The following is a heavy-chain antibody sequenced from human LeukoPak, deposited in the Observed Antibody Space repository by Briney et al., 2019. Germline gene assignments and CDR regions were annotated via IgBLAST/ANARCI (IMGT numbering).Heavy chain of an antibody. D-gene: IGHD3-10*01. CDR2: INHSGST. V-gene: IGHV4-34*01. CDR1: GGSFSGYY. Sequence: ETLSLTCAVYGGSFSGYYWSWIRQPPGKGLEWIGEINHSGSTNYNPSLKSRVTISVDTSKNQFSLKLSSVTAADTAVYYCARGSLLWFGEYQGWFDPWGQGTLGSASS. J-gene: IGHJ5*02. CDR3: ARGSLLWFGEYQGWFDP.